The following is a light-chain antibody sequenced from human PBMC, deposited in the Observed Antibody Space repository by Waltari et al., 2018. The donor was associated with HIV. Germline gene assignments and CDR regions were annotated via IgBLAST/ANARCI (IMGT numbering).Light chain of an antibody. CDR1: SSNIGSNI. CDR3: AAWDDSLNGCV. V-gene: IGLV1-44*01. J-gene: IGLJ3*02. Sequence: QSVLTQPPSASGTPGQRVTISCSGSSSNIGSNIVNWYQQLPGTAPKLLIYRNNQRPARVPDRFSGSKAGTSASLSISGLQSEDEADYYCAAWDDSLNGCVFGGGTKLTVL. CDR2: RNN.